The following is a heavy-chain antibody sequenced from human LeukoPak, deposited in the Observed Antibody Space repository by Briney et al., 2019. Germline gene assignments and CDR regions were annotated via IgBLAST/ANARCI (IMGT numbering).Heavy chain of an antibody. D-gene: IGHD6-19*01. CDR3: ARLTSSGWYFRHGTDV. V-gene: IGHV4-34*01. CDR1: GGSFSGYY. CDR2: INHSGST. J-gene: IGHJ6*02. Sequence: SETLPLTCAVYGGSFSGYYWSWIRQPPGKGLEWIGEINHSGSTNYNPSLKSRVTISVDTSKNQFSLKLSSVTAADTAVYYCARLTSSGWYFRHGTDVWGQGTTVTVSS.